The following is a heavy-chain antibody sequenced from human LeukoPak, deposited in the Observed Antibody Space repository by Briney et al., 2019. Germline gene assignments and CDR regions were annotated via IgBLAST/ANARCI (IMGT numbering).Heavy chain of an antibody. CDR3: ARRPPMVRGVIRLKINAFDI. CDR1: GYTFTSYD. D-gene: IGHD3-10*01. V-gene: IGHV1-8*03. Sequence: GASVKVSCKASGYTFTSYDINWVRQATGQGLEWMGWMNPNSGNTGYAQKFQGRVTITRNTSISTAYMELSSLRSEDTAVYYCARRPPMVRGVIRLKINAFDIWGQGTMVTVSS. J-gene: IGHJ3*02. CDR2: MNPNSGNT.